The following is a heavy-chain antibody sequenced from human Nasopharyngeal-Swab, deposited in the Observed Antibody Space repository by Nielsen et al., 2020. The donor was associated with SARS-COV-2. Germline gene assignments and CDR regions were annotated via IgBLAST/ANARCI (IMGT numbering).Heavy chain of an antibody. CDR2: IGPAGREP. J-gene: IGHJ4*02. V-gene: IGHV3-74*01. Sequence: GESLKISCAASGFTFSSSWMHWVRQAPGKGLVGVSRIGPAGREPSFADSVKGRFTISRDNAKNTLYLQMNSLRAEDTAVYFCARGSSDWRGIDYWGQGTLVTVSS. CDR3: ARGSSDWRGIDY. CDR1: GFTFSSSW. D-gene: IGHD6-19*01.